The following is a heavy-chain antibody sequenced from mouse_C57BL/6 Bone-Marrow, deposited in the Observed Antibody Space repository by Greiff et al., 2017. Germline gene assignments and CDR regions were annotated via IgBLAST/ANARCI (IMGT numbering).Heavy chain of an antibody. V-gene: IGHV2-9-1*01. CDR3: ARTRWRGFAY. Sequence: QVQLKQSGPGLVAPSQSLSITCTVSGFSLTSYAISWVRQPPGKGLEWLGVIWTGGGTNYNSALKSRLSTSKDNSKSQVFLKMNSLRTDDTARDYCARTRWRGFAYWGQGTLVTVSA. CDR1: GFSLTSYA. J-gene: IGHJ3*01. D-gene: IGHD2-3*01. CDR2: IWTGGGT.